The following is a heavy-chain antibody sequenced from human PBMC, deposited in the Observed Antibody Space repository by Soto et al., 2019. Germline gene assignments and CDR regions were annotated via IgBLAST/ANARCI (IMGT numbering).Heavy chain of an antibody. D-gene: IGHD3-22*01. CDR1: GFTVSSNY. J-gene: IGHJ4*02. CDR3: ARAEGYDSSGYYYYY. CDR2: IYSGGST. Sequence: GSLRLSCAASGFTVSSNYMSWVRQAPGKGLEWVSVIYSGGSTYYADSVKGRFTISRDNSKNTLYLQMNSLRAEDTAVYYCARAEGYDSSGYYYYYWGLGTLVTVSS. V-gene: IGHV3-53*01.